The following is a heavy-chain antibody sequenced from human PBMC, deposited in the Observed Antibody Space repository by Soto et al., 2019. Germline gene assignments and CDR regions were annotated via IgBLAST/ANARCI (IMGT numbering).Heavy chain of an antibody. Sequence: KPGGSLRLSCTASGFTFSDYYMSWIRQAPGKGLEWLSYISSSGSTIYYADSVKGRFTISRDNAKNSLYLQMNSLRAEDTAVYYCARDPTYYYDNSGYYRTPKYFQHWGQGTLVTVSS. J-gene: IGHJ1*01. V-gene: IGHV3-11*01. CDR2: ISSSGSTI. CDR1: GFTFSDYY. CDR3: ARDPTYYYDNSGYYRTPKYFQH. D-gene: IGHD3-22*01.